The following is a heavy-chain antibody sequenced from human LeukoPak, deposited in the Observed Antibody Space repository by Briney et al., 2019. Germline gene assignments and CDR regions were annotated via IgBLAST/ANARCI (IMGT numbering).Heavy chain of an antibody. D-gene: IGHD1-26*01. V-gene: IGHV4-59*08. CDR1: VGSISSYN. CDR3: ASQRSGSYAQFDY. J-gene: IGHJ4*02. CDR2: IYYSGST. Sequence: PSETLSHTPTLPVGSISSYNWSSIPPPPEKGGEWMGYIYYSGSTNYNPSLKRRVTISVDTYKNQFSLKLSSVTAADTAVYYCASQRSGSYAQFDYWGQGTLVTVSS.